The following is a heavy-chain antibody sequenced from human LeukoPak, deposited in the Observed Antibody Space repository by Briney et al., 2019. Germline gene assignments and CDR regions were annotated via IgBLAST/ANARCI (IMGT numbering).Heavy chain of an antibody. CDR3: ARFMPGPAAGTHIDY. D-gene: IGHD6-13*01. CDR1: GGSFSGYY. V-gene: IGHV4-34*01. Sequence: SETLSLTCAVYGGSFSGYYWSWIRQPPGKGLEWIGEINHSGSTNYNPSLKSRVTISVDTSKNQFSLKLSSVTAADTAVYYCARFMPGPAAGTHIDYWGQGTLVTVSS. CDR2: INHSGST. J-gene: IGHJ4*02.